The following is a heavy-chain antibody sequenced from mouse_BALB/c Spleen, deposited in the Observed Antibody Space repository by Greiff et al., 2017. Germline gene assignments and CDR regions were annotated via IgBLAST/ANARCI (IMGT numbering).Heavy chain of an antibody. D-gene: IGHD1-1*01. V-gene: IGHV1-80*01. CDR3: ARGGKLTRTFDY. CDR1: GYAFSSYW. CDR2: IYPGDGDT. Sequence: QVQLQQSGAELVRPGSSVKISCKASGYAFSSYWMNWVKQRPGQGLEWIGQIYPGDGDTNYNGKFKGKATLTADKSSSTAYMQLSSLTSEDSAVYFCARGGKLTRTFDYWGQGTTLTVSS. J-gene: IGHJ2*01.